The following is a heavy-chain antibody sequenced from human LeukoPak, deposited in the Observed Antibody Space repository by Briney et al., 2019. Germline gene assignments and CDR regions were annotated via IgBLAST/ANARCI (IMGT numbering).Heavy chain of an antibody. CDR3: AKDKGITGNIYDY. V-gene: IGHV3-7*03. D-gene: IGHD1-20*01. CDR1: GFTFSSYW. J-gene: IGHJ4*02. CDR2: IKQDGSEK. Sequence: GGSLRLSCAASGFTFSSYWMSWVRQAPGKGLEWVANIKQDGSEKYYVDSVKGRFTISRDNAKNTLYLEMNSLRAEDTAVYYCAKDKGITGNIYDYWGQGTLVTVSS.